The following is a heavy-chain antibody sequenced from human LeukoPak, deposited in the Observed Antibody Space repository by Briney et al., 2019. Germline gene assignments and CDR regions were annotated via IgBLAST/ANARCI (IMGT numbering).Heavy chain of an antibody. D-gene: IGHD3-3*01. V-gene: IGHV4-34*01. Sequence: SETLSLTCAVYGGSFSGYYWSWNRQPPGKGLEWIGEINHSGSTNYNSSLKSRVTISVDTSKNQFSLKLSSVTAADTAVYYCARRSNRGHRQSTSKNAVFGYWGQGTLVTVSS. CDR1: GGSFSGYY. J-gene: IGHJ4*02. CDR3: ARRSNRGHRQSTSKNAVFGY. CDR2: INHSGST.